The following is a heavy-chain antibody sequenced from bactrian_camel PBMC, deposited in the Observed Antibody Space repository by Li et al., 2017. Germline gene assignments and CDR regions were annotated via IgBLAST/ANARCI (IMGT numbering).Heavy chain of an antibody. Sequence: VESGGGLVQPGGFLRLSCAASGFTFSNYDMNWVRQVPGKGREWVATINSGGDTTHYADSVKGRFTISRDNAENTLYLQMNNLNTEDTAVYYCAADGGGSWYLVLVNWGQGTQVTVS. CDR3: AADGGGSWYLVLVN. J-gene: IGHJ4*01. CDR2: INSGGDTT. V-gene: IGHV3S40*01. D-gene: IGHD6*01. CDR1: GFTFSNYD.